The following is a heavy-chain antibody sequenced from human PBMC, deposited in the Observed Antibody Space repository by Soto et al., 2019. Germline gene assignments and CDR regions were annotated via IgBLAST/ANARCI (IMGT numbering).Heavy chain of an antibody. CDR2: ISYDEDNI. Sequence: QEQLVESGGGTVQPGRSLRLSCAASGFTFSHYGMHWVRQAPGKGLEWVAVISYDEDNIYYADSVKGRFTISRDNSENTLYLQMNSLRPEDTGVYYRAKSGTKVTTFWYLDLWGRGTLVTASS. D-gene: IGHD4-17*01. CDR3: AKSGTKVTTFWYLDL. J-gene: IGHJ2*01. V-gene: IGHV3-30*18. CDR1: GFTFSHYG.